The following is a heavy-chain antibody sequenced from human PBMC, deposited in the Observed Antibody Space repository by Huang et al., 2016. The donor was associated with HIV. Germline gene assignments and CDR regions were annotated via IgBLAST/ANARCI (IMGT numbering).Heavy chain of an antibody. CDR1: GYTLTELS. CDR2: FAPDHGET. D-gene: IGHD2-21*01. CDR3: ATGFDTYYDI. J-gene: IGHJ3*02. Sequence: QVQLVQSGAEVKKPGASVKVSCKVSGYTLTELSIHWVRQAPGKGLEWMGGFAPDHGETNNAQNYQGRVPMTEDTSPDPAYMELNSLRSEDTAVYYCATGFDTYYDIWGQGTMVIASS. V-gene: IGHV1-24*01.